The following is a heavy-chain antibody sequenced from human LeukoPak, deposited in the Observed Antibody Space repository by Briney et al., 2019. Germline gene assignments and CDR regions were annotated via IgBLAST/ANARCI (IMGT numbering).Heavy chain of an antibody. Sequence: ASVKVSCKASGYTFTSYGISWVRQAPGQGLEWMGWISAYNGNTNYAQKLQGRVTMTTDTSTSTAYMELRSLRSDDTAVYYCARVYASGWLLPNGFDYWGQGTLVTVSS. V-gene: IGHV1-18*01. J-gene: IGHJ4*02. D-gene: IGHD6-19*01. CDR2: ISAYNGNT. CDR1: GYTFTSYG. CDR3: ARVYASGWLLPNGFDY.